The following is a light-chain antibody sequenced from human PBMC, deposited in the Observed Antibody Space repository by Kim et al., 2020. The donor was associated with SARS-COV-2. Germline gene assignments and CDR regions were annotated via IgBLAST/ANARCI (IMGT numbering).Light chain of an antibody. V-gene: IGKV3-20*01. CDR3: QQYGGSPLIT. J-gene: IGKJ5*01. CDR2: AAS. CDR1: QIISSDF. Sequence: PGERATRSCRASQIISSDFLAWYQHKSGQAPRLLIYAASFRATGVPDRFSGSGSGTDFTLSISRLEPEDFAVYYCQQYGGSPLITFGQGTRLEIK.